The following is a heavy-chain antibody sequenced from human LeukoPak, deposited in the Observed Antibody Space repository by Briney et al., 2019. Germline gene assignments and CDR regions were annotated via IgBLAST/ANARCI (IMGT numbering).Heavy chain of an antibody. Sequence: ASVKVSCKVSGYTLTELSMHWVRQAPGKGLEWMGGFDPEDGETIYAQKFQGRVTMTEDTSTDTAYMGLSSLRSEDTAAYYCATMTSGIAVAAGAFDIWGQGTMVTVSS. CDR1: GYTLTELS. V-gene: IGHV1-24*01. CDR3: ATMTSGIAVAAGAFDI. D-gene: IGHD6-19*01. CDR2: FDPEDGET. J-gene: IGHJ3*02.